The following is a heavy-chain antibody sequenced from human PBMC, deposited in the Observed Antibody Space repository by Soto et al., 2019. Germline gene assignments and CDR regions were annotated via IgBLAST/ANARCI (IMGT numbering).Heavy chain of an antibody. V-gene: IGHV3-48*04. D-gene: IGHD1-26*01. CDR3: ARDKSGSYSIDY. J-gene: IGHJ4*02. Sequence: GGSLRLSCAASGFTFNRYSMNWFRQAPGKGLEWLSYISGGGGTMFYADSVKGRVTISRDNAKNSLYLQVDSLRAEDTAVYYCARDKSGSYSIDYWGQGTLVTVSS. CDR1: GFTFNRYS. CDR2: ISGGGGTM.